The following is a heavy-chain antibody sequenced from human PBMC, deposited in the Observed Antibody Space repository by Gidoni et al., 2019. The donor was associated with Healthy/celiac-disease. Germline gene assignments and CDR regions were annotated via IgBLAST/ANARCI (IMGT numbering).Heavy chain of an antibody. Sequence: EVQLVESGGGLVKPGGSLRLSCASSGLTFSNAWMNWVRQAPGKGLEWVGRIKSKTDGGTTDYAAPVKGRFTISRDDSKNTLYLQMNSLKTEDTAVYYCTTRSGYYPLFDYWGQGTLVTVSS. CDR1: GLTFSNAW. CDR2: IKSKTDGGTT. D-gene: IGHD3-3*01. V-gene: IGHV3-15*07. J-gene: IGHJ4*02. CDR3: TTRSGYYPLFDY.